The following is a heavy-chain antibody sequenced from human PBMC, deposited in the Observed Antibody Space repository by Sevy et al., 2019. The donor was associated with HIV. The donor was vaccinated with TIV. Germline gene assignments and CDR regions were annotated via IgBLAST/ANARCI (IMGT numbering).Heavy chain of an antibody. CDR3: ARDLPPSVTTVPHFDC. CDR1: GFTFTSYE. Sequence: GGSLRLSCAASGFTFTSYEMNWVRQAPGKGLERLSYISNSGTTIYYSDSVKGRFTISRDNARNSLYLQMSSLRAEDTAVYYCARDLPPSVTTVPHFDCWGQGTLVTVSS. V-gene: IGHV3-48*03. D-gene: IGHD4-17*01. J-gene: IGHJ4*02. CDR2: ISNSGTTI.